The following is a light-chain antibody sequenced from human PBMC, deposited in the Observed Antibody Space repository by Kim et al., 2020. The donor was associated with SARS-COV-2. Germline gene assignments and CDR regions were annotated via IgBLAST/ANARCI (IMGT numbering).Light chain of an antibody. Sequence: GGTVPLTGGSNTGAIPSGHNPYWFQQKPGQAPRTLIYDTNTKHSWTPARFSGSLLGGKAALTLSGAQPEEEADYYCFLSYGDARRVFGGGTQLTVL. V-gene: IGLV7-46*01. CDR3: FLSYGDARRV. J-gene: IGLJ3*02. CDR2: DTN. CDR1: TGAIPSGHN.